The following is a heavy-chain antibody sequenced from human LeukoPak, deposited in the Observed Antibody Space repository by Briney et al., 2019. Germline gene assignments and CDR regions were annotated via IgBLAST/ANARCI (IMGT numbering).Heavy chain of an antibody. V-gene: IGHV4-34*01. Sequence: SETLSLTCAVYGGSFSGYYWSWIRQPPGKGLEWIGEINHSGSTNYNPSLKSRVTISVDTSKNQFSLKLSSVTAADTAVYYCARTARMVRGVIIYWGQGTLVTVSS. D-gene: IGHD3-10*01. J-gene: IGHJ4*02. CDR2: INHSGST. CDR1: GGSFSGYY. CDR3: ARTARMVRGVIIY.